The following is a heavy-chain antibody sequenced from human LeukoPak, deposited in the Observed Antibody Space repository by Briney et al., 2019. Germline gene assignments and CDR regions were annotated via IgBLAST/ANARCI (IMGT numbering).Heavy chain of an antibody. CDR2: FDPEDGET. CDR1: GYTLTELS. Sequence: ASVKVSCKVSGYTLTELSMHWVRQAPGKGLEWMGGFDPEDGETIYAQKFQGRVTMTEDTSTDTAYMELSSLRSEDTAVYYCATTNSGSYGGYDRAFDIWGQGTMVTVSS. CDR3: ATTNSGSYGGYDRAFDI. D-gene: IGHD1-26*01. J-gene: IGHJ3*02. V-gene: IGHV1-24*01.